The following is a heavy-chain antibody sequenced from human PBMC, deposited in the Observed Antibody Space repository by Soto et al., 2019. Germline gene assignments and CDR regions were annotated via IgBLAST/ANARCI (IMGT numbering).Heavy chain of an antibody. J-gene: IGHJ6*02. CDR2: IYYSGST. D-gene: IGHD3-22*01. CDR3: ARHLVVRRSYGMDV. Sequence: PSETLSLTCTVSGGSISSSSYYWGWIRQPPGKGLEWIGSIYYSGSTYYNPSLKSRVTISVDTSKNQFSLKLSSVTAADTAVYYCARHLVVRRSYGMDVWGQGNTVTGS. CDR1: GGSISSSSYY. V-gene: IGHV4-39*01.